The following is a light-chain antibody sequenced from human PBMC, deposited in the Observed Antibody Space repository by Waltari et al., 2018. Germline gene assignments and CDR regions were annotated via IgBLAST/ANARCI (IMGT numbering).Light chain of an antibody. CDR1: KRVGTY. CDR2: AAS. Sequence: EVVLTQSPATLPLSPGERATLFCRASKRVGTYLAWYQQKPGQAPRLLIYAASNRATGIPARCSGSGSGTDFTLTISSLGPEVIALYYCQHRSNWRVTFGGGTKVEIK. V-gene: IGKV3-11*01. J-gene: IGKJ4*01. CDR3: QHRSNWRVT.